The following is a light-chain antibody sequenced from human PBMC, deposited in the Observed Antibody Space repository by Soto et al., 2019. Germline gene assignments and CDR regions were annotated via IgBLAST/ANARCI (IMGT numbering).Light chain of an antibody. CDR1: SSNIGAGYD. Sequence: QSVLTQPPSVSGAPGQRVTISCTGRSSNIGAGYDVHGYQQLPGTATKLLIYGNSNRPSGVPDRFSGSKSGTSASLAITGLQDEDEADYYCQSYDSSLSGSVFGGGTKLIVL. V-gene: IGLV1-40*01. CDR2: GNS. J-gene: IGLJ2*01. CDR3: QSYDSSLSGSV.